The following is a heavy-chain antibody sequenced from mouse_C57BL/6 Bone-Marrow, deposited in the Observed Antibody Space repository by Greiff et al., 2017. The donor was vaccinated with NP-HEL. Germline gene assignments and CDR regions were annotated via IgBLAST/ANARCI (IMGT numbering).Heavy chain of an antibody. CDR3: ARCGYLAY. V-gene: IGHV1-82*01. J-gene: IGHJ3*01. CDR2: IYPGDGDT. CDR1: GYAFSSSW. Sequence: QLKQSGPELVKPGASVKISCKASGYAFSSSWMNWVKQRPGKGLEWIGRIYPGDGDTNYNGKFKGKATLTADKSSSTAYMQLSSLTSEDSAVYFCARCGYLAYWGQGTLVTVSA. D-gene: IGHD2-2*01.